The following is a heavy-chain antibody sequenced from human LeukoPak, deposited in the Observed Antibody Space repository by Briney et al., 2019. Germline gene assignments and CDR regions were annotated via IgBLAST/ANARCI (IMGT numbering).Heavy chain of an antibody. V-gene: IGHV1-69*05. CDR3: ARAYDSVSYYYYMDV. J-gene: IGHJ6*03. Sequence: SVTVSCTASGGTFISYAISWVRQAPGQGLEWMGGIIPIFGTANYAQKFQGRVTITTDESTSTAYMELSSLRSEDTAVYYCARAYDSVSYYYYMDVWGKGTTVTVSS. CDR1: GGTFISYA. CDR2: IIPIFGTA. D-gene: IGHD3-3*01.